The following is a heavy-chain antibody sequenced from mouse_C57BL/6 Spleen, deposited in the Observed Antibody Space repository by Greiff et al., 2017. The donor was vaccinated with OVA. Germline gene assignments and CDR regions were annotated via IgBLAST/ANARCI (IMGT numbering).Heavy chain of an antibody. CDR1: GYTFTSYW. CDR2: IDPSDSET. J-gene: IGHJ4*01. CDR3: ARLAYYYGSSIYAMDY. Sequence: QVQLQQPGAELVRPGSSVKLSCKASGYTFTSYWMHWVKLRPIQGLEWIGNIDPSDSETHYNQKFKDKATLTVDKSSSTAYMQLSSLTSEDSAVYYCARLAYYYGSSIYAMDYWGQGTSVTVSS. V-gene: IGHV1-52*01. D-gene: IGHD1-1*01.